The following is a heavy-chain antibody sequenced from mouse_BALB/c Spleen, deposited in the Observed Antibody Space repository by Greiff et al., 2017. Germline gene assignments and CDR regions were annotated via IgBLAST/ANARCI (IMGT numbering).Heavy chain of an antibody. CDR3: ARSSQLRHAMDY. CDR2: INPSTGYT. V-gene: IGHV1-7*01. Sequence: QVQLKESGAELAKPGASVKMSCKASGYTFTSYWMHWVKQRPGQGLEWIGYINPSTGYTESNQKFKDKATLTADKSSSTAYMQLSSLTSEDSAVYYCARSSQLRHAMDYWGQGTSVTVSS. D-gene: IGHD3-2*02. CDR1: GYTFTSYW. J-gene: IGHJ4*01.